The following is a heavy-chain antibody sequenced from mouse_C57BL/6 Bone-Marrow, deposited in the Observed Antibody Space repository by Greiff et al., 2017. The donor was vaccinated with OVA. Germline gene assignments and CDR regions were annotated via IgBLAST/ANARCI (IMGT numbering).Heavy chain of an antibody. CDR3: ARRGDYYYGSSYGAMDY. CDR2: IYPGDGDT. V-gene: IGHV1-80*01. Sequence: VHLVESGAELVKPGASVKISCKASGYAFSSYWMNWVKQRPGKGLEWIGQIYPGDGDTNYNGKFKGKATLTADKSSSTAYMQLSSLTSEDSAVYFCARRGDYYYGSSYGAMDYWGQGTSVTVSS. CDR1: GYAFSSYW. J-gene: IGHJ4*01. D-gene: IGHD1-1*01.